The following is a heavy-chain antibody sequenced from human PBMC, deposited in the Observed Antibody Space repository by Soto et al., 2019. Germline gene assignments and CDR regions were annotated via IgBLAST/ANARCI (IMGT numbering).Heavy chain of an antibody. Sequence: SDTLSLTCGVSCGSLSGATYCWNWIRQPPGKGLEWIGYIFPSGTTYYNPSLKSRVTISIDVSKNQFSLSLRSLTAADTAVYYCARSREFDYWSQGTLVTVSS. V-gene: IGHV4-30-2*01. CDR2: IFPSGTT. CDR3: ARSREFDY. J-gene: IGHJ4*02. CDR1: CGSLSGATYC.